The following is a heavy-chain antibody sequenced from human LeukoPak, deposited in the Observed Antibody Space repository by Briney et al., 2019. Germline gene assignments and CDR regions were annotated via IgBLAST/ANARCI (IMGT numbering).Heavy chain of an antibody. Sequence: ASVKVSCKVSGYTLTELSMHWVRQAPGKGLEWMGGFDPEDGETIYAQKFQGRVTMTEDTSTDTAYMELSSLRSEDTAVYYCATIPQLYSHLGFDYWGQGTLVTVSS. CDR2: FDPEDGET. D-gene: IGHD2-15*01. CDR3: ATIPQLYSHLGFDY. J-gene: IGHJ4*02. CDR1: GYTLTELS. V-gene: IGHV1-24*01.